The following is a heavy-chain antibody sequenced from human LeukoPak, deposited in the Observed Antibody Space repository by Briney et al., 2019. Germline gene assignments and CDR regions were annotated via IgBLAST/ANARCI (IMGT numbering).Heavy chain of an antibody. D-gene: IGHD5-12*01. CDR3: ARDVDIVATIDY. V-gene: IGHV3-11*01. CDR2: ISSSGSTI. Sequence: GGSLRLSCAASVFTFSDYYMSWIRQAPGKGLEGVSYISSSGSTIYYADSVKGRFTISRDNAKNSLYLQMNSLRAEDTAVYYCARDVDIVATIDYWGQGTLVTVSS. J-gene: IGHJ4*02. CDR1: VFTFSDYY.